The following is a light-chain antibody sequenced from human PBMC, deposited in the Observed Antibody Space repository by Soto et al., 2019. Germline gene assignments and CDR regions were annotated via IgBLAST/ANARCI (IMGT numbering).Light chain of an antibody. V-gene: IGLV2-23*02. J-gene: IGLJ2*01. Sequence: QSVLTQPASVSGSPGQSITISCTGNSSDVGSYNLVSWYQQYPGKAPKFIIYEVSKRPSGVSNRFSGSKSGNTASLTISGLQAEDEADYYCCSYAGSTTHVVFGGGTKLTVL. CDR1: SSDVGSYNL. CDR2: EVS. CDR3: CSYAGSTTHVV.